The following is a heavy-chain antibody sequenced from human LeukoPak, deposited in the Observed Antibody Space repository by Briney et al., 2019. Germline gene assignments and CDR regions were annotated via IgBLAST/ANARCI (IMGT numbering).Heavy chain of an antibody. J-gene: IGHJ4*02. D-gene: IGHD3/OR15-3a*01. CDR3: GTHAGRTGSDD. V-gene: IGHV3-21*05. Sequence: GGSLRLSCEDSGFTFSSYWMSWVRQAPGKGLEWVSYISGSGNDISYADSVKGRLTISRDNAKGSLYLQMNSLRAADTAVYYCGTHAGRTGSDDWGQGTLVTVSS. CDR2: ISGSGNDI. CDR1: GFTFSSYW.